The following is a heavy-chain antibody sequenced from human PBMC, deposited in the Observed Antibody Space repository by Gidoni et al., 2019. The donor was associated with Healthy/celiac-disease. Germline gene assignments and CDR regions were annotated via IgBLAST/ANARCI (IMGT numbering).Heavy chain of an antibody. Sequence: QLQLQESGPGLVKPSETLSLTCTVSGGSISSSSYYWGWIRQPPGKGLEWIGSIYYSGSTYYNPSLKSRVTISVDTSKNQFSLKLSSVTAADTAVYYCASRSDYIWGSYRLRYYGMDVWGQGTTVTVSS. CDR2: IYYSGST. CDR1: GGSISSSSYY. D-gene: IGHD3-16*02. J-gene: IGHJ6*02. CDR3: ASRSDYIWGSYRLRYYGMDV. V-gene: IGHV4-39*01.